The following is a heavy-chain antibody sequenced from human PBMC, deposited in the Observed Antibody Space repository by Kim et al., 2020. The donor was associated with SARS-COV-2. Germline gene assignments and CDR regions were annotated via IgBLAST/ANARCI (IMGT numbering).Heavy chain of an antibody. D-gene: IGHD2-2*01. CDR1: GGSFSGYY. J-gene: IGHJ6*02. Sequence: SETLSLTCAVYGGSFSGYYWSWIRQPPGKGLEWIGEINHSGSTNYNPSLKSRVTISVDTSKNQFSLKLSSVTAADTAVYYCARGCSTSCYYYYYYGMDVWGQGTTVTVSS. CDR3: ARGCSTSCYYYYYYGMDV. CDR2: INHSGST. V-gene: IGHV4-34*01.